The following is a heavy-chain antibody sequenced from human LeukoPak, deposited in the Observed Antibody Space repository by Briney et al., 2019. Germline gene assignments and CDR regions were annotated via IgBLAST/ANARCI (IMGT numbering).Heavy chain of an antibody. J-gene: IGHJ4*02. V-gene: IGHV1-8*03. CDR2: MNPNSGNT. D-gene: IGHD3-22*01. Sequence: ASVKVSCKASGYTFTSYDINWVRQATGQGLEWMGWMNPNSGNTGYAQKFQGRVTITRNTSISTAYMELSSLRSEDTAVYYCAPIPTYDSSGYYQYWGQGTLVTVSS. CDR1: GYTFTSYD. CDR3: APIPTYDSSGYYQY.